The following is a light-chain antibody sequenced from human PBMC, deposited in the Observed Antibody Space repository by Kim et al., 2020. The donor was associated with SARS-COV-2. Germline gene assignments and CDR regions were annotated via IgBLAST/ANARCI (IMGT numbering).Light chain of an antibody. V-gene: IGLV2-8*01. J-gene: IGLJ1*01. CDR3: SSYAGKV. CDR1: SSDVGGYNY. Sequence: QSALTQPPSASGSPGQSVTISCTGTSSDVGGYNYVSWYQQHPGKAPKLMIYEVSKRPSGVPDRFSGSKSGNTASLTVSGLQAEDEADYYYSSYAGKVFGTGTKVTVL. CDR2: EVS.